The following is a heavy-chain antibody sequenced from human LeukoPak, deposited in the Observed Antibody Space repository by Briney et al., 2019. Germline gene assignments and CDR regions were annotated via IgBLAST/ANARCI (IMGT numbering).Heavy chain of an antibody. CDR2: INPSGGST. J-gene: IGHJ5*02. D-gene: IGHD4-17*01. Sequence: ASVKVSCKASGYTFTSYYMHWVRQAPGQGLEWMGIINPSGGSTSYAQKFQGRVTITRDTSTSTVYMGLSSLRSEDTAVYYCARGGLAYGDFTNNWFDPWGQGTLVTVSS. CDR3: ARGGLAYGDFTNNWFDP. CDR1: GYTFTSYY. V-gene: IGHV1-46*01.